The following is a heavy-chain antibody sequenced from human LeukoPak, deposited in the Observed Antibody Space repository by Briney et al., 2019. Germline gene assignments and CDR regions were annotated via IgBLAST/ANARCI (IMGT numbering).Heavy chain of an antibody. CDR3: ARPGQWLVRGFDY. J-gene: IGHJ4*02. D-gene: IGHD6-19*01. Sequence: SETLSLTCAVYGDSFSGYYGSWLRQPPGKGVEWVGEINHSGSTNYNPSLKSRVTVSVDTSKNQFSLKLSSVTAADTAVYYCARPGQWLVRGFDYWGQGTLVTVSS. CDR1: GDSFSGYY. CDR2: INHSGST. V-gene: IGHV4-34*01.